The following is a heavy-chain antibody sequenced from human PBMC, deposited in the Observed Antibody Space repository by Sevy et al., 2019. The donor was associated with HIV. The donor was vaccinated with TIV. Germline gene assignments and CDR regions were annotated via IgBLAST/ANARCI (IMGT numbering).Heavy chain of an antibody. J-gene: IGHJ4*02. CDR3: ARGKSGYGYALNY. CDR2: IYSDQTT. Sequence: GGSLRLSCAASGFSVNSNYMTWVRQAPGKGLEGVSVIYSDQTTYHADSVKDRFTISRDNSKNMLYLQMSSLRAEDTAIYYCARGKSGYGYALNYWGQGTRVTVSS. V-gene: IGHV3-66*01. D-gene: IGHD5-18*01. CDR1: GFSVNSNY.